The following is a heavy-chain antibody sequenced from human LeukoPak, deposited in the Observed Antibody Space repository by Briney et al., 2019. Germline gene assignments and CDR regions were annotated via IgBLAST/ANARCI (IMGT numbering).Heavy chain of an antibody. CDR2: IRYDESNE. CDR1: GLTFSSNG. CDR3: TKGISAEDYRFFF. Sequence: GGSLRLSCAASGLTFSSNGMHWVRQAPGKGLDWVAFIRYDESNEYYADSVKGRFTISRDISKNTVYLQMNSLRPEDTAVYYCTKGISAEDYRFFFWGQGALVTVSS. V-gene: IGHV3-30*02. J-gene: IGHJ4*02. D-gene: IGHD3-16*02.